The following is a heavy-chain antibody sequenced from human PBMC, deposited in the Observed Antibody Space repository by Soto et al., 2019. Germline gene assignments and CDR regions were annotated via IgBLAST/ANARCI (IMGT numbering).Heavy chain of an antibody. Sequence: SETRSLTCKVSGDSISRSRSHWCSWIRQPPGKGLEWIGSLSSTVITTHNPSLGSRFTISVDAPNNKFSLEVTSVTAADTGFYYCARQMSSGLWAFDSWGQGTPVTVSS. J-gene: IGHJ4*02. V-gene: IGHV4-39*01. CDR3: ARQMSSGLWAFDS. D-gene: IGHD6-19*01. CDR1: GDSISRSRSH. CDR2: LSSTVIT.